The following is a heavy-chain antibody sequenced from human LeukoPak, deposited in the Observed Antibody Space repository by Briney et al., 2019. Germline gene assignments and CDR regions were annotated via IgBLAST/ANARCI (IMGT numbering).Heavy chain of an antibody. CDR2: ISSSGSTI. CDR3: ARAYSDGYNRDAFDI. V-gene: IGHV3-48*03. CDR1: GFTFSSYE. D-gene: IGHD5-24*01. Sequence: GGSLRLSCAASGFTFSSYEMNWVRQAPGKGLEWVSYISSSGSTIYYADSVKGRFTISRDNAKNSLYLQMNSLRAEDTAVYYCARAYSDGYNRDAFDIWGQGTMVTVSS. J-gene: IGHJ3*02.